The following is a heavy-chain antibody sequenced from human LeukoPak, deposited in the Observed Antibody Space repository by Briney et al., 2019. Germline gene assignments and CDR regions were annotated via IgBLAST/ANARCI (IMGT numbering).Heavy chain of an antibody. J-gene: IGHJ6*02. V-gene: IGHV4-4*02. CDR3: ATAPILRGEGGEHYKYGMDV. Sequence: SGTLSLTCAVSVGSISSGNWWTWVRQSPGKGLEWIGEIYHNGTHNYNPSPKSRVTISADTFKNHFSLKLTSVTAADTAVYYCATAPILRGEGGEHYKYGMDVWGQGTTVIVSS. D-gene: IGHD2-2*02. CDR1: VGSISSGNW. CDR2: IYHNGTH.